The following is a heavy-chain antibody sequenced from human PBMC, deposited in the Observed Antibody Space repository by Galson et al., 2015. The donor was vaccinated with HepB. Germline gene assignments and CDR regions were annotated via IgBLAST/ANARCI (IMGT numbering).Heavy chain of an antibody. J-gene: IGHJ4*02. CDR2: IIPILGIA. CDR1: GGTFSSYA. V-gene: IGHV1-69*04. CDR3: AREHSPYSSSWGPDY. Sequence: SVKVSCKASGGTFSSYAISWVRQAPGQGLEWMGRIIPILGIANYAQKFQGRVTITADKSTSTAYMELSSLRSEDTAVYYCAREHSPYSSSWGPDYWGQGTLVTVSS. D-gene: IGHD6-13*01.